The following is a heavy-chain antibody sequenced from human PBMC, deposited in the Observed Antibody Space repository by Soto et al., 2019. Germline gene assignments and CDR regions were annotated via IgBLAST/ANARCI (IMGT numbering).Heavy chain of an antibody. Sequence: QVQLQQWVAGLLKPSETLSLTCAVYGGSFSGYYWSWIRQPPGKGLEWIGEINHSGSTNYNPSLKSRVTISVDTSKNQFSLKLSSVTAADTAVYYCARVGGGTSGFDYWGQGTLVTVSS. D-gene: IGHD2-2*01. CDR2: INHSGST. J-gene: IGHJ4*02. V-gene: IGHV4-34*01. CDR1: GGSFSGYY. CDR3: ARVGGGTSGFDY.